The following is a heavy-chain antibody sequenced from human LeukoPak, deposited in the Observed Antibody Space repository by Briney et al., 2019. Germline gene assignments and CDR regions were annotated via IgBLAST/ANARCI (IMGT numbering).Heavy chain of an antibody. J-gene: IGHJ4*02. CDR1: GFTVSSNY. V-gene: IGHV3-66*02. Sequence: PGGSLRLSCAASGFTVSSNYMSWVRQAPGKGLEWVSVIYSGGSTYYADSVKGRFTISRDNSKNTPYLQMNSLRAEDTAVYYCARDRHRGNFDYWGQGTLVTVSS. CDR3: ARDRHRGNFDY. D-gene: IGHD3-16*02. CDR2: IYSGGST.